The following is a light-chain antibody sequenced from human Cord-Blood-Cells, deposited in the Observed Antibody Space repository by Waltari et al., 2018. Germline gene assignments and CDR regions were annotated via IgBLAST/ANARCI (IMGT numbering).Light chain of an antibody. Sequence: QSVLNQQRSGSGAPWQRLNISFTGSSSDIGVGYDVHWYQQLPGTAPKLLIYGNSNRPSGVPDRFSGSKSGTSASLAITGLQAEDEADYYCQSYDSSLRVFGGGTKLTVL. CDR2: GNS. V-gene: IGLV1-40*01. J-gene: IGLJ3*02. CDR1: SSDIGVGYD. CDR3: QSYDSSLRV.